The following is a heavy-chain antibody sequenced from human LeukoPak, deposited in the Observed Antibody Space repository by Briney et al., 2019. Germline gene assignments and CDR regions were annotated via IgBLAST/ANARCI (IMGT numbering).Heavy chain of an antibody. CDR1: GYTFTGYY. D-gene: IGHD3-3*01. V-gene: IGHV1-2*02. J-gene: IGHJ4*02. Sequence: ASVKVSCKASGYTFTGYYMHWVRQAPGQGLEWMGWINPNSGGTNYAQKFQGRVTMTRDTSISTAYMELSRLRSDDTAVYYCARKVPSTIFGVVIPLAFDYWGQGTLVTVSS. CDR2: INPNSGGT. CDR3: ARKVPSTIFGVVIPLAFDY.